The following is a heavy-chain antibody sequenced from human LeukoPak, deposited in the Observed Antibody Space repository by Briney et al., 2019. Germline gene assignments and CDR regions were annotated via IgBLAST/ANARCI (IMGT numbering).Heavy chain of an antibody. CDR1: GFTSSNAW. Sequence: GGSLRLSCAVSGFTSSNAWMSWVRQAPGKGLEWVGRIKSKTDGGTTDYAAPVKGRFTISRDDSKNTLYLQMNSLKTEDIAVYYCTTDQYYYGSGSFDYWGQGTLVTVSS. D-gene: IGHD3-10*01. J-gene: IGHJ4*02. CDR3: TTDQYYYGSGSFDY. CDR2: IKSKTDGGTT. V-gene: IGHV3-15*01.